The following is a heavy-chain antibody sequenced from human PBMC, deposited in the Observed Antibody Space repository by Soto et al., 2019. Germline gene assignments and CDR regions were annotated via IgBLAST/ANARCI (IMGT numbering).Heavy chain of an antibody. J-gene: IGHJ5*02. CDR2: ISGSGGNT. V-gene: IGHV3-23*01. CDR3: ASGFFFDP. D-gene: IGHD3-10*01. CDR1: GFTFSSYA. Sequence: PGGSLRLSCAASGFTFSSYALSWVRQAPGKGLEWVSIISGSGGNTYYADPVKGRFSISRDNSKNTLYLQMNSLRVDDTAIYYCASGFFFDPWGLGTLVTVSS.